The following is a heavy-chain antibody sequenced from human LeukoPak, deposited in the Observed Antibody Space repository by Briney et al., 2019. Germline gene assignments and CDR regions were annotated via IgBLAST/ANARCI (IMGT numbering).Heavy chain of an antibody. CDR2: ISHSGRTI. CDR3: ARGVGSSWPGWFDP. Sequence: PGGSLRLSCAASGFTFSNYELNWVRQALGKGLEWVSYISHSGRTIYYADSVKGRFTISRDNAKNSLYLQMNSLRAEDTAVYYCARGVGSSWPGWFDPWGQGTLVTVSS. D-gene: IGHD6-13*01. CDR1: GFTFSNYE. V-gene: IGHV3-48*03. J-gene: IGHJ5*02.